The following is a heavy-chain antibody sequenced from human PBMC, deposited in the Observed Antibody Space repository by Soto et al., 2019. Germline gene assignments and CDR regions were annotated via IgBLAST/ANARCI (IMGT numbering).Heavy chain of an antibody. CDR3: ARGGNTAMVGFDY. V-gene: IGHV1-18*01. D-gene: IGHD5-18*01. CDR2: ISAYNGDT. CDR1: GYTYTTYG. J-gene: IGHJ4*02. Sequence: ASVKVSCKASGYTYTTYGITWVRQAPGQGLEWVGWISAYNGDTNYAEILQGRVTMTTDTSTSTAYMELSRLRSDDTAVYYCARGGNTAMVGFDYWGQGTLVTVSS.